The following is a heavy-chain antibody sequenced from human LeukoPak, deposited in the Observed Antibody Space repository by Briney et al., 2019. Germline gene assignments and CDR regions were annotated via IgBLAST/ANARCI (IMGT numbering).Heavy chain of an antibody. V-gene: IGHV3-23*01. D-gene: IGHD2-15*01. CDR2: ISGSGGST. CDR1: GFTFSSYA. J-gene: IGHJ3*02. CDR3: ARVAGIVVVVALGAFDI. Sequence: GGSLRLSCAASGFTFSSYAMSWVRQAPGKGLERVSAISGSGGSTYYADSVKGRFTIYRDNSKNSLYLQMNSLRAEDTAVYYCARVAGIVVVVALGAFDIWGQGTMVTVSS.